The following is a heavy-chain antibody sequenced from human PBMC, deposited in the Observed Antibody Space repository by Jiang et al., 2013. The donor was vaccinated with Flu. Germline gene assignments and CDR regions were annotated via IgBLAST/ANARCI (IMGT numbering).Heavy chain of an antibody. J-gene: IGHJ4*02. CDR3: ARRGSSSSFDY. V-gene: IGHV4-39*01. CDR1: GGSISSSSYY. D-gene: IGHD6-6*01. CDR2: IYYSGST. Sequence: LLKPSETLSLTCTVSGGSISSSSYYWGWIRQPPGKGLEWIGSIYYSGSTYYNPSLKSRVTISVDTSKNQFSLKLSSVTAADTAVYYCARRGSSSSFDYWGQGTLVTVSS.